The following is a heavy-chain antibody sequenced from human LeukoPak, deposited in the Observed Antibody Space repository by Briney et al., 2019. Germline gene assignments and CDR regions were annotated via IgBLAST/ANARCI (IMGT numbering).Heavy chain of an antibody. CDR1: GGSFSGYY. J-gene: IGHJ4*02. Sequence: PSETLSLTCAVYGGSFSGYYWSWIRQPPGKGLEWIGEINHSGSTNYNPSLKSRVTISVDTSKNQFSLKLSSVTAADTAVYYCARVGRIAGAKTFDYWGQGTLVTVSS. D-gene: IGHD6-25*01. CDR3: ARVGRIAGAKTFDY. V-gene: IGHV4-34*01. CDR2: INHSGST.